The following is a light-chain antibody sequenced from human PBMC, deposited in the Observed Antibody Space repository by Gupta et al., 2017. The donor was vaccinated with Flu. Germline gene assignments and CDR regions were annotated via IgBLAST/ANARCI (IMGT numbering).Light chain of an antibody. Sequence: ELVMTPSPATLSVSPGERATLSCSASQSVTGNLDWYQQKPGQAPRRLIYGASTRATGIPARFSGSGSGTEVTITISSLQSEDFAVYYCQQYNNWPPYTFGQGTKLEIK. CDR3: QQYNNWPPYT. J-gene: IGKJ2*01. V-gene: IGKV3-15*01. CDR2: GAS. CDR1: QSVTGN.